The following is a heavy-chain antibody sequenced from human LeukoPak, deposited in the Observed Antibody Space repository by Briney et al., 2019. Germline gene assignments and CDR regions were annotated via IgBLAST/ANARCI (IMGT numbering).Heavy chain of an antibody. J-gene: IGHJ3*01. CDR2: INTNTGNP. CDR3: ARDGLRSCTSSSCYPGEDAFDV. Sequence: ASVKVSCEASGYTINSYAMNWVRQAPGQGLEWMAWINTNTGNPTYAQGFTGRFVFSLDTSISTAYLHISGLKAEDTAVYYCARDGLRSCTSSSCYPGEDAFDVWGQGTMVTVSS. D-gene: IGHD2-2*01. CDR1: GYTINSYA. V-gene: IGHV7-4-1*02.